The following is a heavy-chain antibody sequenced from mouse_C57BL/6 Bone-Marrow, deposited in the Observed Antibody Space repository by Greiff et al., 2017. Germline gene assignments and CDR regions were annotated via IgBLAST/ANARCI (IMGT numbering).Heavy chain of an antibody. CDR3: GGMSTGDAMDY. CDR1: GYSFTGYF. V-gene: IGHV1-20*01. J-gene: IGHJ4*01. D-gene: IGHD1-1*01. CDR2: INPYNGDT. Sequence: VQLQQSGPELVKPGDSVKISCKASGYSFTGYFMNWVMQSHGKSLEWIGRINPYNGDTYYNQKFKGKATLTVDKSSSTAYMELRSLTSEASAVXYCGGMSTGDAMDYWGQGTSVTVSS.